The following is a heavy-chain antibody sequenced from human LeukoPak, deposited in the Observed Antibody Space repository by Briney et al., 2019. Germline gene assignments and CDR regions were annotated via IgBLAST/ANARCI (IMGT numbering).Heavy chain of an antibody. V-gene: IGHV3-30*02. J-gene: IGHJ5*02. D-gene: IGHD2-2*01. CDR2: IRYDGSNK. CDR3: ARGTHCSSTSCYFARFDP. Sequence: GGSLRLSCAASGFTFSSYEMNWVRQAPGKGLEWVAFIRYDGSNKYYADSVKGRFTISRDNAKNSLYLQMNSLRAEDTAVYYCARGTHCSSTSCYFARFDPWGQGTLVTVSS. CDR1: GFTFSSYE.